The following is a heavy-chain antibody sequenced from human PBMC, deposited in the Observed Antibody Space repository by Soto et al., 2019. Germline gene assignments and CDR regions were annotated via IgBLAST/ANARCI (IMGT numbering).Heavy chain of an antibody. CDR2: ISGSGGST. Sequence: EVQLLESGGGLVQPGGSLRLSCAASGFTFSSYVMSWVRQAPGKGLEWVSAISGSGGSTYNADSVKGRFTISRDNSKNTLYLQMNSLRAEDTAVYYSATISDWYTWFAPWGQGTLVTVSS. CDR3: ATISDWYTWFAP. CDR1: GFTFSSYV. J-gene: IGHJ5*02. D-gene: IGHD6-19*01. V-gene: IGHV3-23*01.